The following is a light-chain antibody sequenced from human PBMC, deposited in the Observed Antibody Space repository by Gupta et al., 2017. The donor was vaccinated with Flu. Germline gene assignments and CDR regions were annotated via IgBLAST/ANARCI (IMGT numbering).Light chain of an antibody. CDR1: SSDVGNYDY. CDR3: CSYAGTFTFV. Sequence: TSSDVGNYDYVSWYQQLPGKAPKLIIYGVTDRPSGVPDRFSGSKSGNTASLAIFGLQAEDEADYFCCSYAGTFTFVFGGGTKLTVL. V-gene: IGLV2-11*03. CDR2: GVT. J-gene: IGLJ2*01.